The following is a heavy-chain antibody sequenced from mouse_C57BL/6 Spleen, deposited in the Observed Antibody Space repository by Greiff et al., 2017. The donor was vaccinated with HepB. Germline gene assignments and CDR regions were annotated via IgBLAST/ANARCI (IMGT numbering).Heavy chain of an antibody. CDR1: GFTFSDYG. Sequence: EVHLVESGGGLVKPGGSLKLSCAASGFTFSDYGMHWVRQAPEKGLEWVAYISSGSSTIYYADTVKGRFTISRDNAKNTLFLQMTSLRSEDTAMYYCARIYYYGSSPDYWGQGTTLTVSS. CDR2: ISSGSSTI. D-gene: IGHD1-1*01. CDR3: ARIYYYGSSPDY. V-gene: IGHV5-17*01. J-gene: IGHJ2*01.